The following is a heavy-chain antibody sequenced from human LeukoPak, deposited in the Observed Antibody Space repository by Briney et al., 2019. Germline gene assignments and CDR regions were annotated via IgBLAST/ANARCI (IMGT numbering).Heavy chain of an antibody. D-gene: IGHD4/OR15-4a*01. CDR2: MNPNSGNT. V-gene: IGHV1-8*02. J-gene: IGHJ3*02. CDR3: ARGRPTPVLSDI. CDR1: GGTFSSYA. Sequence: ASVKVSCKASGGTFSSYAINWVRQATGQGLEWMGWMNPNSGNTGYAQKFQGRVTMTRNTSISTAYMELSSLRSEDTAVYYCARGRPTPVLSDIWGQGTMVTVSS.